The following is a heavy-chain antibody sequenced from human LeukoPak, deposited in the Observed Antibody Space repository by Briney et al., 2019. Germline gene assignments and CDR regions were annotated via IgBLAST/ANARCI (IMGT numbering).Heavy chain of an antibody. V-gene: IGHV4-59*12. J-gene: IGHJ4*02. CDR1: GGSISSYY. Sequence: SETLSLTCAVSGGSISSYYWSWIRQPPGKGLEWIGYMSYSGSTNYNPSLKSRVIISVDKSRNQFSLNLTSVTDADTAIYYCAKMIPATPDYFDYWGQGILVIVS. D-gene: IGHD2-15*01. CDR3: AKMIPATPDYFDY. CDR2: MSYSGST.